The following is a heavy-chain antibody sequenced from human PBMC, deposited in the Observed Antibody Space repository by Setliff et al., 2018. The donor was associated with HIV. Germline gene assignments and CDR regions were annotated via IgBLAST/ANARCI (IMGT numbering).Heavy chain of an antibody. Sequence: PSETLSLTCSVSGGSISRVGYYWSWIRHRAGKGLEWIGHIYASGSTKYNPSLESRVTMSVDTSRTQFSLKLRFVTAADTAVYYCARVVASGVPSTMDYYYYMDVWGKGTTVTVSS. V-gene: IGHV4-61*09. CDR1: GGSISRVGYY. J-gene: IGHJ6*03. D-gene: IGHD3-10*01. CDR3: ARVVASGVPSTMDYYYYMDV. CDR2: IYASGST.